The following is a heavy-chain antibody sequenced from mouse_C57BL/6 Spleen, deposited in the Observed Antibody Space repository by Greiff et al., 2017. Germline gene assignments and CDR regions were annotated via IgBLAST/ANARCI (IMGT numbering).Heavy chain of an antibody. CDR1: GYTFTDYE. V-gene: IGHV1-15*01. J-gene: IGHJ3*01. Sequence: VQLQQSGAELVRPGASVTLSCKASGYTFTDYEMHWVKQTPVHGLEWIGAIDPETGGTAYNQKFKGKAILTADKSSSTAYMELRSLTSEDSAVYYCTPWDYDDGAWFAYWGQGTLVTVSA. D-gene: IGHD2-4*01. CDR2: IDPETGGT. CDR3: TPWDYDDGAWFAY.